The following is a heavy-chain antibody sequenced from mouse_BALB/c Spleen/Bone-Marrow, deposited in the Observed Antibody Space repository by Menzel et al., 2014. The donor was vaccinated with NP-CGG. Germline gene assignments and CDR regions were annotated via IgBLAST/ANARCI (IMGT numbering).Heavy chain of an antibody. V-gene: IGHV5-9-2*01. J-gene: IGHJ3*01. CDR1: GFTFSSYA. D-gene: IGHD2-4*01. CDR2: ISGGGSYT. Sequence: EVMLVESGGGLVKPGGSLKLSCAASGFTFSSYAMSWVRQTPEKRLEWVATISGGGSYTYYPDSVKGRFTISRDNAKNNLYLQMSSLRSEDTALYYCARLYYDYDGGAYWGQGTLVTVSA. CDR3: ARLYYDYDGGAY.